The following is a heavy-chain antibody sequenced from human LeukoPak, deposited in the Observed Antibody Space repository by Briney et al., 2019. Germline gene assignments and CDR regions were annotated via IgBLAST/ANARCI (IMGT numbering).Heavy chain of an antibody. CDR2: IYYTGST. V-gene: IGHV4-59*01. J-gene: IGHJ5*02. D-gene: IGHD1-14*01. Sequence: PSETLSLTCTVSGGSISSYYWSWIRQPPGKGLEWLGYIYYTGSTIYNPSLKSRVTISVDTSKNQVSLKLSSVTAADTAVYYCARTGSATEPNWFDPWGQGTLVTVSS. CDR1: GGSISSYY. CDR3: ARTGSATEPNWFDP.